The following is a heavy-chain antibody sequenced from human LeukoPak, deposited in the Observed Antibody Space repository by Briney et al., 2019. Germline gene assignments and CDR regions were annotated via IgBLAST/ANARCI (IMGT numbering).Heavy chain of an antibody. J-gene: IGHJ4*02. Sequence: GASVKVSCKASGYTFTGHYMNWVRLAPGQGLEWMGWINPTGGTTYAQKFQDRVTMTRDTSTNTAYMELSGLRSDDTAVYYCARDLGWSSSYWGQGTLVTVSS. D-gene: IGHD6-6*01. V-gene: IGHV1-2*02. CDR3: ARDLGWSSSY. CDR2: INPTGGT. CDR1: GYTFTGHY.